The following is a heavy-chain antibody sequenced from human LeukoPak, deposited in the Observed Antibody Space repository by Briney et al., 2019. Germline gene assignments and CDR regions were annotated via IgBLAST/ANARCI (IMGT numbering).Heavy chain of an antibody. D-gene: IGHD4-23*01. CDR3: ARDDPLPTVVDHFDY. J-gene: IGHJ4*02. V-gene: IGHV3-30-3*01. Sequence: GRSLRLSCAASGFTFSSYAMHWVRQAPGKGLEWVAVISYDGSNKYYADSVKGRFTISRDNSKNTLYLQMNSLRAEDTAVYYCARDDPLPTVVDHFDYWGQGTLVTVSS. CDR2: ISYDGSNK. CDR1: GFTFSSYA.